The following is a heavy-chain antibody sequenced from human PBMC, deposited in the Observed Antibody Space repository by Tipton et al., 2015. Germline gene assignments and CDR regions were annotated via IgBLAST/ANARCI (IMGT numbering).Heavy chain of an antibody. D-gene: IGHD4-23*01. V-gene: IGHV4-61*01. Sequence: LRLSCSVSGGSVTSGSYYWSWIRQPPGKGLEWIGYISYSGSTHYNPSLKSRVTISVDTSKTQFSLKMSSVTASDTAVYYCARARGRHGGLFDSWGQGILVTVSS. J-gene: IGHJ4*02. CDR1: GGSVTSGSYY. CDR2: ISYSGST. CDR3: ARARGRHGGLFDS.